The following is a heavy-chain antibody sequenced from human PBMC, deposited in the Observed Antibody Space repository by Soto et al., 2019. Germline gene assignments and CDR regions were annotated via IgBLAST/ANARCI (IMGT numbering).Heavy chain of an antibody. Sequence: QVLLQESGPGLVKASQTLSLDCTVSGDPIGSGDFYWTWIRQTPERGLEWIGNIHHSGTTSYNPSLGNRISISMDTSRSVFTRSLPSVTVADAAVYFWHTDLLVFDSSGFHFWGRGSLVSV. D-gene: IGHD3-22*01. CDR3: HTDLLVFDSSGFHF. CDR2: IHHSGTT. CDR1: GDPIGSGDFY. J-gene: IGHJ4*01. V-gene: IGHV4-30-4*01.